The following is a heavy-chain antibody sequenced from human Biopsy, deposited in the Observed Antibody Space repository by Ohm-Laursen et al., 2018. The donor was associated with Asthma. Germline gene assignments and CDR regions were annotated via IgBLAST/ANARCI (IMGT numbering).Heavy chain of an antibody. CDR1: GGSISSGDYF. V-gene: IGHV4-30-4*01. D-gene: IGHD5-24*01. CDR3: ARASTAQFYYEMDV. CDR2: KYNRGST. Sequence: TLSLTCSVTGGSISSGDYFWVWIRQAPGKGLEWIGYKYNRGSTHYNPSLKSRVILSVDTSKNQFSLNLSSATAADTAVYFCARASTAQFYYEMDVWGQGTTVTVSS. J-gene: IGHJ6*02.